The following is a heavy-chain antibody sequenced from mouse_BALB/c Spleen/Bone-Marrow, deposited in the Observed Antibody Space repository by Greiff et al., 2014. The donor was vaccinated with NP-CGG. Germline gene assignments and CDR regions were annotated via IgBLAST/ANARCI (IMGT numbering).Heavy chain of an antibody. CDR2: IDPSSGYS. J-gene: IGHJ1*01. Sequence: QVHVKQSGAELARPGASVKMSCKASGYTFTSYTMHWIKQRPGQGLEWIEYIDPSSGYSNYNQKFKDKATLTADISSSTAYMQLSSLTSEDSAVYYCAPYDGYYNWYFDVWGAGTTVTVSS. CDR1: GYTFTSYT. V-gene: IGHV1-4*01. D-gene: IGHD2-3*01. CDR3: APYDGYYNWYFDV.